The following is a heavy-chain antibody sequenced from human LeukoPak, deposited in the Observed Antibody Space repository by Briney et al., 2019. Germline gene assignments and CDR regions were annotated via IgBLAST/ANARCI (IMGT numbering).Heavy chain of an antibody. CDR2: INWKSSSK. J-gene: IGHJ6*02. Sequence: GGSLRLSCAASGFTFDDYGMRWVRQAPGKGLGWVSGINWKSSSKGYGDSVKGRFTISRDNAQNSLYLQMNSLRVEDTALYYCAKGYISGWYDGYGVDVWGQGTTVTVSS. CDR3: AKGYISGWYDGYGVDV. CDR1: GFTFDDYG. V-gene: IGHV3-9*01. D-gene: IGHD6-19*01.